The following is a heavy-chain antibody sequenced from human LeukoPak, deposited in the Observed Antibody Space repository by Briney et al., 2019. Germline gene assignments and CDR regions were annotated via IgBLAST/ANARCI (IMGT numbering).Heavy chain of an antibody. J-gene: IGHJ6*03. D-gene: IGHD1-26*01. CDR1: GFTFSSYE. Sequence: GGSLRLSCAASGFTFSSYEMNWVRQAPGKGLEWVSHISSSGTTIYYADSVKGRFTISRDNSKDTLYLQMNSLRAEDTAVYYCARDADSGSYLWYYYYYMDVWGKGTTVTVSS. CDR3: ARDADSGSYLWYYYYYMDV. V-gene: IGHV3-48*03. CDR2: ISSSGTTI.